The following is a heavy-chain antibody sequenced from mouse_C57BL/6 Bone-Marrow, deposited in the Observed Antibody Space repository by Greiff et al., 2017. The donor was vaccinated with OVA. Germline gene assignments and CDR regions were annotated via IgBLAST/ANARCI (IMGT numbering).Heavy chain of an antibody. CDR3: ARRGYSNYLYWAMDY. CDR1: GFTFSDYG. Sequence: EVQVVESGGGLVKPGGSLKLSCAASGFTFSDYGMHWVRQAPEKGLEWVAYISSGSSTIYYAATVKGRFTISRDNAKNTLFLQMTSLRSEDTAMYYCARRGYSNYLYWAMDYWGQGTSVTVSS. V-gene: IGHV5-17*01. CDR2: ISSGSSTI. D-gene: IGHD2-5*01. J-gene: IGHJ4*01.